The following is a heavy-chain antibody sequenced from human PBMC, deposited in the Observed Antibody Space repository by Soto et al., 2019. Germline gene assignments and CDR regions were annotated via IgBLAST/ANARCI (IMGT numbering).Heavy chain of an antibody. V-gene: IGHV4-39*01. J-gene: IGHJ4*02. D-gene: IGHD5-12*01. CDR3: ASRVEGLYSGNDRYYFDY. CDR2: IYYSGTS. CDR1: GGSISTSAYY. Sequence: PSETLSLTCTVSGGSISTSAYYWGWIRQPPGKGLEWIGTIYYSGTSYHNPSLKSRVTISVDTSKNQFSLTLTSVTAADTAVYYCASRVEGLYSGNDRYYFDYWGQGTLVTVPQ.